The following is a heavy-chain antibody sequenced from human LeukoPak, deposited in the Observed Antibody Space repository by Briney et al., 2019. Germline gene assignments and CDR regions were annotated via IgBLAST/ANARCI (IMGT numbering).Heavy chain of an antibody. V-gene: IGHV1-8*01. CDR1: GYTFTNYD. CDR3: ARAPPPYCDNSGCTSPEYFQY. Sequence: ASVKVSCKASGYTFTNYDINWVRQAPGQGLEWMGWMNPNSGNTGYAQKFQGRVTMTRNTSISTAYMELSSLGSEDTAVYYCARAPPPYCDNSGCTSPEYFQYWGQGTLVTVSS. CDR2: MNPNSGNT. D-gene: IGHD2/OR15-2a*01. J-gene: IGHJ1*01.